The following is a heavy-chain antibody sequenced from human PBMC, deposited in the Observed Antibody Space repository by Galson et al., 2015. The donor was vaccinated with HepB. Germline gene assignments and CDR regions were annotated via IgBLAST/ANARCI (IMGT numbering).Heavy chain of an antibody. CDR1: GGSISSSNCY. D-gene: IGHD3-16*01. CDR2: IYYSGST. Sequence: SETLSLTCTVSGGSISSSNCYWGWIRQPPGKGLEWIGSIYYSGSTYYNPSLKSQVTMSVETSRTQFSLRMRSVTAADTAVYYCARVNRQYDSWFDPWGQGTLVIVSA. J-gene: IGHJ5*02. V-gene: IGHV4-39*01. CDR3: ARVNRQYDSWFDP.